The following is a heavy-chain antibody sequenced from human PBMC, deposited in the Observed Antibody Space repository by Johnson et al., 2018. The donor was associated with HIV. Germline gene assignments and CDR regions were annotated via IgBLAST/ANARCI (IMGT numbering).Heavy chain of an antibody. Sequence: EVQLVESGGGVVQPGRSLRLSCAASGFTFSSYAMHWVRQAPGKGLEWVASIKQDGSEKYYADSVKGRFTISRDNAKNSLYLQLNSLRAEDTAVYYCAKVKNRVGAMRGASEAFDIWGQGTMVTVYS. J-gene: IGHJ3*02. D-gene: IGHD1-26*01. CDR2: IKQDGSEK. CDR3: AKVKNRVGAMRGASEAFDI. CDR1: GFTFSSYA. V-gene: IGHV3-7*05.